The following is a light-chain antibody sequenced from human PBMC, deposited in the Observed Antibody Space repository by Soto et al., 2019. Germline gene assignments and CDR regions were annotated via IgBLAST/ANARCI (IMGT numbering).Light chain of an antibody. V-gene: IGKV1-5*01. Sequence: DIEMTQSPSTLSASVGDRVTITCRASQTIRRWLAWYQQRPGKAPKVLIYDASTLESGVPARFSGSGSETQFSLTXSSLQXXDSATYYCQHYNSDPWTFGQGTKVEIK. CDR3: QHYNSDPWT. CDR1: QTIRRW. J-gene: IGKJ1*01. CDR2: DAS.